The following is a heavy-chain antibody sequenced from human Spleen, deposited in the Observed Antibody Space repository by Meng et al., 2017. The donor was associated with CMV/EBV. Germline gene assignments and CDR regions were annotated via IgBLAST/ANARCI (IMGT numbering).Heavy chain of an antibody. D-gene: IGHD3-22*01. J-gene: IGHJ6*02. V-gene: IGHV4-59*01. Sequence: SETLSLTCAVSGDSINSYYWSWIRQPPGKGLEWIGFVDSSGGTNYNTSLKSRVTISVDTSKNQFSLKLTSVTAADTAVYYCAREDSSAYYPYTFYAMDVWGQGTTVTVSS. CDR2: VDSSGGT. CDR3: AREDSSAYYPYTFYAMDV. CDR1: GDSINSYY.